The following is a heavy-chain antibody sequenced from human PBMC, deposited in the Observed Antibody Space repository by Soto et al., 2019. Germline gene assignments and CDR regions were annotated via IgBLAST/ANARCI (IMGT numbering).Heavy chain of an antibody. CDR3: AKMESFNGYYNAFDC. Sequence: GGSLRLSCAASGFPFSGYAVTWVRQAPGKGLEWVSAISGGGSRTHYADSVKGRFTISRDNSKNTLYLQMNSLRAEDTAVYYCAKMESFNGYYNAFDCWGQGARVTVSS. V-gene: IGHV3-23*01. D-gene: IGHD3-9*01. J-gene: IGHJ4*02. CDR2: ISGGGSRT. CDR1: GFPFSGYA.